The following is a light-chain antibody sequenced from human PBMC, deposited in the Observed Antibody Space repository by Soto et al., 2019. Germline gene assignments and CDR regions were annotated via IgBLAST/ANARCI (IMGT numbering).Light chain of an antibody. J-gene: IGLJ1*01. CDR1: RSDVGSYNL. V-gene: IGLV2-23*02. Sequence: QSALTQPASVSGSPGQSINISCTGNRSDVGSYNLVSWYQQHPGKAPKLMIYEVSKRPSGVSNRFSGSKSGNTASLTISGLQAEDEADYYCCSYAGSSTPYVFGTGTKVTVL. CDR2: EVS. CDR3: CSYAGSSTPYV.